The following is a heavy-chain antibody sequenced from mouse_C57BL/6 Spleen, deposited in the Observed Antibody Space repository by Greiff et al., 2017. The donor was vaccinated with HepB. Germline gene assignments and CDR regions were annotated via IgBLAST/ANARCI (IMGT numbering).Heavy chain of an antibody. CDR1: GYTFTSYW. J-gene: IGHJ4*01. CDR2: IYPSDSET. D-gene: IGHD2-3*01. CDR3: ARNDGYYVDAMDY. Sequence: VQLQQPGAELVRPGSSVKLSCKASGYTFTSYWMDWVKQRPGQGLEWIGNIYPSDSETHYNQKFKDKATLTVDKSSSTAYMQLSSLTSEDSAVYYCARNDGYYVDAMDYWGQGTSVTVSS. V-gene: IGHV1-61*01.